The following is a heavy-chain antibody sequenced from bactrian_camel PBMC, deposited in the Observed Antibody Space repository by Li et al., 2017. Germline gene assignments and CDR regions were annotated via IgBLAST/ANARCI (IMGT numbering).Heavy chain of an antibody. Sequence: HVQLVESGGGSVQAGGSLSLSCTVSGVIQSNYCMDWFRQAPGSEREGVAHINPDGSTSYAASVKGRFTISKDNAKNTLYLQMHSLKLEDTAMCYCAARSVGWCPLFEHWLGKRAYTPGGYFANWARGPRSPSP. J-gene: IGHJ4*01. CDR1: GVIQSNYC. D-gene: IGHD1*01. CDR2: INPDGST. V-gene: IGHV3S26*01.